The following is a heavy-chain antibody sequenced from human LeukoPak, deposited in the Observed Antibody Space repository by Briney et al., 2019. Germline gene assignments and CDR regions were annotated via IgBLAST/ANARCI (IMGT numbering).Heavy chain of an antibody. V-gene: IGHV4-59*08. CDR3: ARHAATGTTSSLRFDP. D-gene: IGHD4-17*01. CDR1: GGSFSGYY. CDR2: IYYSGST. Sequence: SETLSLTCAVYGGSFSGYYWTWIRQPPGKGLEWIGYIYYSGSTNYNPSLKSRVTISVDTSKNQFSLKLSSVTAADTAVYYCARHAATGTTSSLRFDPWGQGTLVTVSS. J-gene: IGHJ5*02.